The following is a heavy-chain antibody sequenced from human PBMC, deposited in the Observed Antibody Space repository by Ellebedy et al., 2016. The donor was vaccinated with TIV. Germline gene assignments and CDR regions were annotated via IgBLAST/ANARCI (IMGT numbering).Heavy chain of an antibody. V-gene: IGHV3-21*06. Sequence: GESLKISCAASGFTFSTYSMNWVRQAPGRGLEWVSSMSGTSSYVHYADSVEGRFTISRDSAKNSLYLHMSSLRVEGTAVYYCARVHGDYRIDYWGPGTLVTVSS. CDR1: GFTFSTYS. J-gene: IGHJ4*02. CDR3: ARVHGDYRIDY. D-gene: IGHD4-17*01. CDR2: MSGTSSYV.